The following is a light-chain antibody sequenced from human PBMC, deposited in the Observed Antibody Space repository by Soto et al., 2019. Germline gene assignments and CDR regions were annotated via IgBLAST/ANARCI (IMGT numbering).Light chain of an antibody. CDR1: QSVLYSSNNKNS. Sequence: DIVMTQSPDSLAVSLGERATINCKSSQSVLYSSNNKNSFAWYQQKPGQPPKLLISWASTRESGVPDRFSGSGSETDFTLTISSLQAEDVAVYYCQQYYSTLRWTFGQGTKVEIK. J-gene: IGKJ1*01. V-gene: IGKV4-1*01. CDR2: WAS. CDR3: QQYYSTLRWT.